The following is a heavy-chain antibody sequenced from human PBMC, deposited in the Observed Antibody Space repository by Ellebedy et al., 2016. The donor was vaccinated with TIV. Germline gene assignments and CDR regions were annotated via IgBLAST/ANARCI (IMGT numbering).Heavy chain of an antibody. J-gene: IGHJ4*02. CDR2: IKSKTDGGAA. Sequence: GESLKISCAASGFTFSNAWMNWVRPAPGKGLEWVGRIKSKTDGGAADYAAPVTGRFTISRDDSKNTLYLQMNSLKTEDTAVYFCTTVYRYNYDSVWGQGTLVTVSS. CDR3: TTVYRYNYDSV. V-gene: IGHV3-15*01. D-gene: IGHD5-18*01. CDR1: GFTFSNAW.